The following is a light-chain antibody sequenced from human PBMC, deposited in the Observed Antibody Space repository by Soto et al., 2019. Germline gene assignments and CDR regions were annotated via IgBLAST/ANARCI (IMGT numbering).Light chain of an antibody. J-gene: IGKJ1*01. CDR2: RAS. Sequence: DIQMTQSPSTLSTSVGDRVTISCRASQSISSWLAWYQQKPGEAPNLLIYRASSLQSGVPSRFSGSGSGTEFTLTISSLQPDDFATYYCQKDSRYSWTFGQGTKVEFK. CDR3: QKDSRYSWT. V-gene: IGKV1-5*03. CDR1: QSISSW.